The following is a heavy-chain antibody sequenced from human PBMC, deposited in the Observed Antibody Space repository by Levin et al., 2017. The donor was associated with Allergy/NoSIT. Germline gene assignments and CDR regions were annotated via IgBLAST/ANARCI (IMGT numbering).Heavy chain of an antibody. J-gene: IGHJ1*01. CDR2: ISNDGSNK. CDR3: AKDRVGATSMGAFQH. Sequence: PGESLKISCAASGFTFSSYGMHWVRQAPGKGLEWVAVISNDGSNKDFADSVKGRFTISRDNSKSTLYLQMNSLRAEDTAVYYCAKDRVGATSMGAFQHWGQATLVTVAS. D-gene: IGHD1-26*01. CDR1: GFTFSSYG. V-gene: IGHV3-30*18.